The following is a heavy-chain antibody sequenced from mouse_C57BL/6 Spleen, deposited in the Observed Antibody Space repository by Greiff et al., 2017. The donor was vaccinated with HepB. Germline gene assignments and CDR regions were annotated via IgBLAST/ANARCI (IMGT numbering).Heavy chain of an antibody. CDR2: IRNKANGYTT. CDR1: GFTFTDYY. Sequence: EVKLQESGGGLVQPGGSLSLSCAASGFTFTDYYMSWVRQPPGKALEWLGFIRNKANGYTTEYSASVKGRFTISRDISQSILYLQMNALGAEDSATYYSARHNYGSIFDYWGQGTTLTVSS. D-gene: IGHD1-1*01. V-gene: IGHV7-3*01. CDR3: ARHNYGSIFDY. J-gene: IGHJ2*01.